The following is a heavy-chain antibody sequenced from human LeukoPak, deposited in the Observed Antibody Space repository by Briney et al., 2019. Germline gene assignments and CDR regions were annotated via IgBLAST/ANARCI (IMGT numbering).Heavy chain of an antibody. CDR1: GGSFSGYY. J-gene: IGHJ4*02. CDR2: INHSGST. CDR3: ARGGYSYGFGIDY. V-gene: IGHV4-34*01. Sequence: SETLSLTCAVYGGSFSGYYWSWIRQPPGKGLGWIGEINHSGSTNYNPSLKSRVTISVDTSKNQFSLKLSSVTAADTAVYYCARGGYSYGFGIDYWGQGTLVTVSS. D-gene: IGHD5-18*01.